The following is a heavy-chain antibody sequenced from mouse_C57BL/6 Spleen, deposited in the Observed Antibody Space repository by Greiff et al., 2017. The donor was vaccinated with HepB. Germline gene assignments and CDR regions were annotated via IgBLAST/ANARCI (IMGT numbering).Heavy chain of an antibody. D-gene: IGHD2-5*01. V-gene: IGHV1-39*01. CDR1: GYSFTDYN. J-gene: IGHJ4*01. Sequence: EVQRVESGPELVKPGASVKISCKASGYSFTDYNMNWVKQSNGKSLEWIGVINPNYGTTSYNQKFKGKATLTVDQSSSTAYMQLNSLTSEDSAVYYCAREKDYYSNYDAMDYWGQGTSVTVSS. CDR3: AREKDYYSNYDAMDY. CDR2: INPNYGTT.